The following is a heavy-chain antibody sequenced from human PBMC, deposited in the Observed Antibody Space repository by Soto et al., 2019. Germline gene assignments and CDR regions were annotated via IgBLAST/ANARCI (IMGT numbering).Heavy chain of an antibody. Sequence: QVQLVQSGAEVKRAGASVKVSCKASGYTFSSYGLSWVRQAPGQGLEWMGWISGYNGNTHYAQKFQGRVIMTTDTSTRTAYMELRSLRYDDTAVYFCAREGYYSGSGTYSPPRYYGMDVWGQGTTVTVSS. CDR3: AREGYYSGSGTYSPPRYYGMDV. CDR2: ISGYNGNT. J-gene: IGHJ6*02. CDR1: GYTFSSYG. V-gene: IGHV1-18*01. D-gene: IGHD3-10*01.